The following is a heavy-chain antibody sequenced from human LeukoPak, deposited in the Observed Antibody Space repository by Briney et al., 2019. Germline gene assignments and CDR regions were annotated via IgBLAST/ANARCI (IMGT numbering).Heavy chain of an antibody. CDR2: INPNSGGT. D-gene: IGHD2-15*01. V-gene: IGHV1-2*02. CDR1: GYTFTGYY. J-gene: IGHJ4*02. Sequence: ASVKVSCKASGYTFTGYYMHWVRQAPGQGLEWMGWINPNSGGTNYAQKFQGRATMTRDTSISTAYMELSRLRSDDTAVYYCARDDCSGGSCYWLDYWGQGTLVTVSS. CDR3: ARDDCSGGSCYWLDY.